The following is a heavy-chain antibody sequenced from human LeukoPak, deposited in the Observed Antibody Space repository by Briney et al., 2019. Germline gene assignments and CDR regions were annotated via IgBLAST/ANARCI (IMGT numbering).Heavy chain of an antibody. CDR3: ARDLENWFDP. CDR2: IIPIFGTA. Sequence: ASVKVSCKASGGTFSSYAISWVRQAPGQGLEWMGGIIPIFGTANYAQKFQGRVTITTDESTSTAYMELSSLRSEDTAVYYCARDLENWFDPWGQGTLVTASS. CDR1: GGTFSSYA. V-gene: IGHV1-69*05. J-gene: IGHJ5*02.